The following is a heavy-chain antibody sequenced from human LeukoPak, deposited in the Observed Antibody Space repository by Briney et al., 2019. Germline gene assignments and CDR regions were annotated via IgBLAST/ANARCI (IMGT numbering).Heavy chain of an antibody. D-gene: IGHD3-10*01. CDR1: GGSINNYY. CDR3: ARHYSGYYGSGSYYRWFDP. J-gene: IGHJ5*02. Sequence: SETLSLTCAVSGGSINNYYWSWIPQPPGKGLEWIGYIYDSGSTNYNPSLKSRVTTSLDTSKNQVSLEPSSVTAADTAVYYCARHYSGYYGSGSYYRWFDPWGQGTLVTVSS. CDR2: IYDSGST. V-gene: IGHV4-59*08.